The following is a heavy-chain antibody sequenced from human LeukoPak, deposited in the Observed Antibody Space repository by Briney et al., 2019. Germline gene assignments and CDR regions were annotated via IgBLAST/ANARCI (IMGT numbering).Heavy chain of an antibody. CDR3: VRDLSTSWYYFEH. CDR2: INGDGSTT. V-gene: IGHV3-74*01. Sequence: GGSLRLFCAASGFTFSTYWMHWVRQAPGKGLVWVSRINGDGSTTNYADSVEGRFTISRDNAKNTLYLQMNTLRAEDTAVYYCVRDLSTSWYYFEHWGQGTLDTVSS. J-gene: IGHJ4*02. CDR1: GFTFSTYW. D-gene: IGHD6-13*01.